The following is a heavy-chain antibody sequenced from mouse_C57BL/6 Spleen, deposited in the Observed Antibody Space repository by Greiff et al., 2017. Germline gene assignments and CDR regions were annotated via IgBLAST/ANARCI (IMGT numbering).Heavy chain of an antibody. CDR1: GYTFSDYG. CDR3: AKRRQYVDY. Sequence: EVHLVESGGGLVKPGGSLKLSCAASGYTFSDYGMHWVRQAPEQGLEWVAYISSDSSTIYYADTVKGRFTISRDNAKNTLFLQMTRLRSDDTGMYYCAKRRQYVDYWGQGTTLTVSS. D-gene: IGHD2-10*02. J-gene: IGHJ2*01. CDR2: ISSDSSTI. V-gene: IGHV5-17*01.